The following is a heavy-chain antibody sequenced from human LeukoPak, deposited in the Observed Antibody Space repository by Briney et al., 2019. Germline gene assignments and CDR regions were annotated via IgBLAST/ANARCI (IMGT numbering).Heavy chain of an antibody. CDR3: AREIFGVDF. V-gene: IGHV3-7*01. CDR2: IKQDGSVK. D-gene: IGHD3-10*01. Sequence: PGRSLRLSCAASGFSFSSYGMHWVRQAPGKGLEWVANIKQDGSVKNYVDSVKGRFTISRDNAKNSLYLQMNSLRGEDTAVYYCAREIFGVDFWGQGTLVTVSS. J-gene: IGHJ4*02. CDR1: GFSFSSYG.